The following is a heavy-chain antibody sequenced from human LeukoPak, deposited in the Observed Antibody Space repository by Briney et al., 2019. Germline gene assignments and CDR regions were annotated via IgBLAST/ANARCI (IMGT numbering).Heavy chain of an antibody. Sequence: PGGSLRLSCAASGFTFSSYSMNWVRQAPGKGLEWVSSISSSSSYIYYADSVKGRFTISRDNAKNSLYLQMNSLRAEDTAVYYCARDQHIVVVPAAINPGFDPWGQGTLVTVSP. CDR2: ISSSSSYI. V-gene: IGHV3-21*01. J-gene: IGHJ5*02. CDR3: ARDQHIVVVPAAINPGFDP. D-gene: IGHD2-2*01. CDR1: GFTFSSYS.